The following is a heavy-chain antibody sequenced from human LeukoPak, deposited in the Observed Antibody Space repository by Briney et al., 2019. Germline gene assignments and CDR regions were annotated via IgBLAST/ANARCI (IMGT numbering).Heavy chain of an antibody. D-gene: IGHD1-26*01. Sequence: SETLSLTCTVSGGSISSYYWSWIRQPPGKGLEWIGYIYYSGSINYNPSLKSRVTISVDTSKNQFSLKLSSVTAADTAVYYCAVYSGSYSGFEYCGQGKLVTVSS. J-gene: IGHJ4*02. CDR1: GGSISSYY. CDR2: IYYSGSI. CDR3: AVYSGSYSGFEY. V-gene: IGHV4-59*12.